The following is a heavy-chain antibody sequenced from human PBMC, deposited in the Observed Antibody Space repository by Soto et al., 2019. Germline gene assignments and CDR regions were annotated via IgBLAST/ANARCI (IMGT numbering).Heavy chain of an antibody. V-gene: IGHV4-39*01. CDR3: ATSITGDLYYYYGMDV. Sequence: SETLSLTCTVSGGSISSSSYYWGWIRQPPGKGLEWIGSIYYSGSTYYNPSLKSRVTISVDTSKNQFSLKLSSVTAADTAVYYCATSITGDLYYYYGMDVWGQGTTVTVSS. J-gene: IGHJ6*02. CDR1: GGSISSSSYY. CDR2: IYYSGST. D-gene: IGHD7-27*01.